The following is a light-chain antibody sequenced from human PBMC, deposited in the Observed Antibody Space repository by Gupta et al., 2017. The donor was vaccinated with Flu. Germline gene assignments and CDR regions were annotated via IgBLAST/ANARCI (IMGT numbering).Light chain of an antibody. CDR1: QGVSRW. V-gene: IGKV1-12*01. J-gene: IGKJ2*01. Sequence: SVSASVGDGVTITCRASQGVSRWLAWYQQKPGKAPRLLIYGTSSLRSGVPSRFSGSGSGTDFTLTINSLQPEDVGTYYCQQANTFPYTFGQGTKVEI. CDR3: QQANTFPYT. CDR2: GTS.